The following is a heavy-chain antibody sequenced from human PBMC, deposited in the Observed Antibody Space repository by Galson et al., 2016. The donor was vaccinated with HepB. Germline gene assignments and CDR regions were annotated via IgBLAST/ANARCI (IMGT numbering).Heavy chain of an antibody. V-gene: IGHV4-4*02. CDR2: IYHSGST. CDR1: GGSVSSSNW. CDR3: ARWGVGYDSPIRFYFDS. Sequence: SETLSLTCVVSGGSVSSSNWWSWVRQPPGKGLEWIGEIYHSGSTNYNPSLKSRLTISVDKTKNQFSLRLNSVTAADMAVYYCARWGVGYDSPIRFYFDSWGQGILVTVSS. J-gene: IGHJ4*02. D-gene: IGHD5-12*01.